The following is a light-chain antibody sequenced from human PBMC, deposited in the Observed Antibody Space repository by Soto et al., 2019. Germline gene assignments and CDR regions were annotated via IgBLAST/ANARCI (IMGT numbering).Light chain of an antibody. V-gene: IGLV1-40*01. CDR2: GNS. CDR3: QSYDSSLSGWV. J-gene: IGLJ3*02. Sequence: QAVVTQPPSVSGAPGQRVTISCTGSSSNIGAGYDGHWYQQLPGTAPKLLIYGNSNRPSGVPDRFSGSTSGTSASLAITGLQAEDEADYYCQSYDSSLSGWVFGGGTKLTVL. CDR1: SSNIGAGYD.